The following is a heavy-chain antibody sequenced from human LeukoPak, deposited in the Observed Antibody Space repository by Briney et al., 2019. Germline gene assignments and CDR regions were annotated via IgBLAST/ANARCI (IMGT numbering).Heavy chain of an antibody. J-gene: IGHJ4*02. CDR1: GSTVSSNY. D-gene: IGHD3-16*01. V-gene: IGHV3-53*01. CDR2: LYSAGST. CDR3: ASGGMGARKYYSDPFHY. Sequence: GGSLRLTCAASGSTVSSNYMSWVRQAPGKGLEWVSILYSAGSTYYADSVRGRFTISRDSSKNTVRLQMNSLRVEDTAVYYCASGGMGARKYYSDPFHYWGQGTLVTVSS.